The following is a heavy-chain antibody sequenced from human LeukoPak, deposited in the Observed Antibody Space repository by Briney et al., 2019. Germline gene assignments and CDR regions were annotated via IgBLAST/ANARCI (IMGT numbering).Heavy chain of an antibody. CDR3: ARAPSRFGELLLKQSLDY. CDR1: GYTFTGYY. J-gene: IGHJ4*02. V-gene: IGHV1-2*02. CDR2: INPNSGGT. D-gene: IGHD3-10*01. Sequence: SVKVSCKASGYTFTGYYMHWVRQAPGQGLEWMGWINPNSGGTNYAQKFQGRVTMTRDTSISTAYMELSRLRSDDTAVYYCARAPSRFGELLLKQSLDYWGQGTLVTVSS.